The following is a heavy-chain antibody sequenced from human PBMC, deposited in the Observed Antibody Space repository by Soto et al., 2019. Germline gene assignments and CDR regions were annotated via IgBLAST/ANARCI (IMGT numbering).Heavy chain of an antibody. CDR1: GFTFANAW. J-gene: IGHJ4*02. V-gene: IGHV3-15*07. Sequence: GGSLRLSCAASGFTFANAWMSWVRQAPGKGLEWVGRIKSKGDGSDTEYAAHVSGRFTISRDDSRNTLFLQMDSLKTEDTAIYYCATSAGGYGWAHWGQGTVVTVSS. D-gene: IGHD5-18*01. CDR2: IKSKGDGSDT. CDR3: ATSAGGYGWAH.